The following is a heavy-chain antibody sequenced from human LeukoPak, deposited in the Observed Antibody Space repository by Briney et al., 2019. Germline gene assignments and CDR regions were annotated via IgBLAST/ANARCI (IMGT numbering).Heavy chain of an antibody. J-gene: IGHJ4*02. Sequence: SQTLSLTCTVSGGSISSGSYYWSWIRQPAGKGQEWIGRIYTSRSTNYNPSLKSRVTISVDTSKNQFSLKLSSVTAADTAVYYCARTQARRFWSGYTQLYYFDYWGQGTLFTVSS. CDR1: GGSISSGSYY. D-gene: IGHD3-3*01. CDR3: ARTQARRFWSGYTQLYYFDY. V-gene: IGHV4-61*02. CDR2: IYTSRST.